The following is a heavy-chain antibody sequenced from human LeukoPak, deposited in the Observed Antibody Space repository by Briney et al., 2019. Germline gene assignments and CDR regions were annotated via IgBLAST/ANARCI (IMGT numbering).Heavy chain of an antibody. V-gene: IGHV1-2*02. CDR2: INPNSGGT. CDR3: ARVSRAGSHQPLAY. D-gene: IGHD1-26*01. J-gene: IGHJ4*02. CDR1: GYTFTGYY. Sequence: GASVKVSCKASGYTFTGYYMHWVRQAPGQGLEWMGWINPNSGGTNYAQKFQGRVTMTRDTPISTAYMELSRLRSDDTAVYYCARVSRAGSHQPLAYWGQGTLVTVSS.